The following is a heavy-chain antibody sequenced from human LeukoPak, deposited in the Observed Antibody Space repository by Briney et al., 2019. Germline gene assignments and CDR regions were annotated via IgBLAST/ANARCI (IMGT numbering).Heavy chain of an antibody. CDR1: GFTFSSYD. Sequence: GGSLRLSCAASGFTFSSYDMHWVRQATGKGLEWVSAIGTAGDPYYPGSVRGRFTISRENAKNSLYLQMNSLRAGDTAVYYCARGSQTAYCGGDCSGIDAVDIWGQGTMVTVSS. D-gene: IGHD2-21*02. CDR2: IGTAGDP. CDR3: ARGSQTAYCGGDCSGIDAVDI. J-gene: IGHJ3*02. V-gene: IGHV3-13*05.